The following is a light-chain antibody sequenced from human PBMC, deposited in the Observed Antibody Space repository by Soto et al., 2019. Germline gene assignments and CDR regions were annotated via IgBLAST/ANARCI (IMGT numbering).Light chain of an antibody. J-gene: IGKJ1*01. V-gene: IGKV1-39*01. CDR1: QSISSY. CDR3: QQYNNYPRT. Sequence: DIQMTQSPSSLSASVGDRVTITCRASQSISSYLNWYQQKPGKAPKLLIYAASSLQSGVPSRFSGSGSGTDFTLTISNLQPDDFATYFCQQYNNYPRTFGQGTKVDIK. CDR2: AAS.